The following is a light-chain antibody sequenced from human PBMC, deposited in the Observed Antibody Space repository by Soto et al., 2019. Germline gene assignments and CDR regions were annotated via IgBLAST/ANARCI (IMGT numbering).Light chain of an antibody. CDR3: QQRSNWPPENT. CDR2: DAS. Sequence: EIVLTQSPATLSLSPGERATLSCRASQSVSSYLAWYQQKPGQAPRLLIYDASNRATGIPARFSGSGSGTDFTLTISSLEPEDFAVYYYQQRSNWPPENTFGQGTKLEIK. CDR1: QSVSSY. V-gene: IGKV3-11*01. J-gene: IGKJ2*01.